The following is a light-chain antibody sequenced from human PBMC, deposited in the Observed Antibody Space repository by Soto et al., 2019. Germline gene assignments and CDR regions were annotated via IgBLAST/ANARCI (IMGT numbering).Light chain of an antibody. CDR3: AAWEDSLNGVV. Sequence: QSVLTQPPSASGTPGQRVTISCSGSSSNIGSNTVNWYQQLPGTAPKLLIYSNNQRPSGVPDRFSGSKSGTSASLAISGLQSEDEADYYCAAWEDSLNGVVFRGGTKLTVL. CDR1: SSNIGSNT. V-gene: IGLV1-44*01. CDR2: SNN. J-gene: IGLJ2*01.